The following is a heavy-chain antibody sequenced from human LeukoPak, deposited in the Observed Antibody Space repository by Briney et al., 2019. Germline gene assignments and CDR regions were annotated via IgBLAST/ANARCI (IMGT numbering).Heavy chain of an antibody. CDR2: ISGSGGST. CDR1: GFTFSSYA. V-gene: IGHV3-23*01. CDR3: AKRVSGGI. Sequence: HPGGSLRLPCAASGFTFSSYAMSWVRQAPGKGLEWVSGISGSGGSTYYPDSVKGRFTISRDNSENTLYLQMNSLRAEDTAVYYCAKRVSGGIWGQGTMVTVSS. J-gene: IGHJ3*02. D-gene: IGHD2-15*01.